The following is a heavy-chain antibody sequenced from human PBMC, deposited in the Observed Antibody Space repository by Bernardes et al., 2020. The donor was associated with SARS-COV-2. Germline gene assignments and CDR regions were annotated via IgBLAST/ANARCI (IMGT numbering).Heavy chain of an antibody. CDR1: GFVFGSVG. D-gene: IGHD3-9*01. V-gene: IGHV3-23*01. J-gene: IGHJ4*02. CDR2: LRGTGDFP. Sequence: GGSLRLSCVGSGFVFGSVGMAWVRQAPGKGLEWVSALRGTGDFPVYADSVNGRFTISRDNSQNTLYLEMNRLRDEDTAIYYCAKRKFDFNYGGGCDYWGQGTLVTVSS. CDR3: AKRKFDFNYGGGCDY.